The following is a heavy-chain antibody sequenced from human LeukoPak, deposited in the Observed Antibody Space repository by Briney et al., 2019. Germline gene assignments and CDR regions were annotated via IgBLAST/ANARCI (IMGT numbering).Heavy chain of an antibody. CDR1: GGSISSGDYY. Sequence: SETLSLTCTVSGGSISSGDYYWSWIRQPPGKGLEWIGYIYYSGSTYYNPSLKSRVTISVDTSKNQFSLKLSSVTAADTAVYYCARDPSYYYDSSSYYWGPSAFDIWGQGTMVTVSS. D-gene: IGHD3-22*01. CDR3: ARDPSYYYDSSSYYWGPSAFDI. J-gene: IGHJ3*02. CDR2: IYYSGST. V-gene: IGHV4-30-4*01.